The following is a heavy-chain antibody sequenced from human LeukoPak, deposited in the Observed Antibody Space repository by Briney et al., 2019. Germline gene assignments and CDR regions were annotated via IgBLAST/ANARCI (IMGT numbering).Heavy chain of an antibody. J-gene: IGHJ4*02. V-gene: IGHV1-8*03. CDR3: ARVPRGDEWLLGIGY. D-gene: IGHD3-22*01. CDR2: MNPNSGNT. Sequence: GASVKVSFKASGYTFTSYDINWVRQATGQGLEWMGWMNPNSGNTGYAQKFQGRVTITRNTSISTAYMELSSLRSEDTAVYYCARVPRGDEWLLGIGYWGQGTLVTVSS. CDR1: GYTFTSYD.